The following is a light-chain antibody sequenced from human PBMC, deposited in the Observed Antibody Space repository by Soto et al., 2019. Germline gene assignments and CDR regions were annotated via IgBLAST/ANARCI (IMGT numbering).Light chain of an antibody. CDR2: VNSDGSH. V-gene: IGLV4-69*02. CDR3: QTWGTGMV. CDR1: SGHNSYA. Sequence: QPVLTQSPSASASLGASVNLTCTLSSGHNSYAIAWHQQQPEKGPRYLMKVNSDGSHSKGDGISDRFSGSSSGAERYLTISSLQSEDEADYYCQTWGTGMVFGGGTQLTVL. J-gene: IGLJ3*02.